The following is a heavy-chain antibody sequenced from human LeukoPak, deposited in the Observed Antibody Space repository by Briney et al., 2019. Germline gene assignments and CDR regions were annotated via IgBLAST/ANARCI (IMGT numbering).Heavy chain of an antibody. V-gene: IGHV4-39*01. J-gene: IGHJ4*02. CDR3: ARQREDSGYPRMSDY. Sequence: PGGSLRLSCAASGFTFSSYSMNWVRQSPGKGLEWIGSIHYSGTTYCNPALKSRVTISVDTSKTRFSLKLSSVTAADTALYYCARQREDSGYPRMSDYWGQGTLVTVSS. CDR2: IHYSGTT. D-gene: IGHD3-22*01. CDR1: GFTFSSYSMN.